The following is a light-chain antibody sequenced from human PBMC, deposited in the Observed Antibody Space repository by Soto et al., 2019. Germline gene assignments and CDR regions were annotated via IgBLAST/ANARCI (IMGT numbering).Light chain of an antibody. V-gene: IGLV2-23*02. CDR3: CSSVGSYV. CDR2: EVT. Sequence: QSVLNQPASVSWSPGHSVTISCTATSSDVENYKLVSWYQQHPGKAPKLIIYEVTKRPSGVSNRFSGSKSANTASLTISGLQPEDEADYYCCSSVGSYVFGTGTKVTVL. J-gene: IGLJ1*01. CDR1: SSDVENYKL.